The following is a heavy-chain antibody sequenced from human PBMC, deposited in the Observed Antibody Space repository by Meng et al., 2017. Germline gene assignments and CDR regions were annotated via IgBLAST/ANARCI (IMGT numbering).Heavy chain of an antibody. D-gene: IGHD5-12*01. CDR1: GGSFSSSSYY. CDR2: IYYSGST. J-gene: IGHJ4*02. Sequence: SETLSLTCTVSGGSFSSSSYYWGWIRQPPGKGLEWIGSIYYSGSTYYNPSLKSRVTISVDTSKNQFSLKLSSVTAADTAVYYCAREPRGYSGYVSGYWGQGTLVTVSS. CDR3: AREPRGYSGYVSGY. V-gene: IGHV4-39*07.